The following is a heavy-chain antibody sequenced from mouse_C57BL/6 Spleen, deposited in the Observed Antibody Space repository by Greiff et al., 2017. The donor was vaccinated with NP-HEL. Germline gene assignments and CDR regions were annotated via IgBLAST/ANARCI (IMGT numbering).Heavy chain of an antibody. CDR3: AREDYYGSSL. J-gene: IGHJ2*01. CDR2: INPGSGGT. D-gene: IGHD1-1*01. V-gene: IGHV1-54*01. CDR1: GYAFTNYL. Sequence: LQQSGAELVRPGTSVKVSCKASGYAFTNYLIEWVKQRPGQGLEWIGVINPGSGGTNYNEKFKGKATLTADKSSSTAYMQLSSLTSEDSAVYFCAREDYYGSSLWGQGTTLTVSS.